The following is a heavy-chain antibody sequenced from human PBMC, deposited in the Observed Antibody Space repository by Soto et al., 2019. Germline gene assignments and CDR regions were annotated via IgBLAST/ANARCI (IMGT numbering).Heavy chain of an antibody. V-gene: IGHV1-3*01. CDR3: ARTKGHYYDSSGYPNWFDP. Sequence: ASVKVSCKASGYTSTSYAMHWVRQAPGQRLEWMGWINAGNGNTKYSQKFQGRVTITRDTSASTAYMELSSLRSEDTAVYYCARTKGHYYDSSGYPNWFDPWGQGTLVTVSS. CDR2: INAGNGNT. CDR1: GYTSTSYA. J-gene: IGHJ5*02. D-gene: IGHD3-22*01.